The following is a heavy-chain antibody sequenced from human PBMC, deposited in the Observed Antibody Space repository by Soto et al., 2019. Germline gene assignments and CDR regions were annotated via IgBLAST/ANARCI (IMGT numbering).Heavy chain of an antibody. J-gene: IGHJ6*02. CDR2: ISPYNDQT. Sequence: ASVKVSCKASGYTFIRYGITWVRQAPGQRLEWMGWISPYNDQTIYAQKLQGRVTMTADTSTRTVYMQLRSLKSDDTAVYHCARGGYYDNVWGKLSHYGLDVWGQGTSVTVSS. CDR1: GYTFIRYG. CDR3: ARGGYYDNVWGKLSHYGLDV. D-gene: IGHD3-16*01. V-gene: IGHV1-18*01.